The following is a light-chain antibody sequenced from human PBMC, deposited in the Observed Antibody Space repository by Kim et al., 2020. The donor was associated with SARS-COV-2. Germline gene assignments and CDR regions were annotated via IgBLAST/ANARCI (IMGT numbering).Light chain of an antibody. CDR1: ALPEKQ. J-gene: IGLJ1*01. V-gene: IGLV3-25*03. CDR2: KDS. Sequence: SYELTQPPSVSVSPGQTARITCSGDALPEKQTYWYQQKSGQAPLLLIYKDSERPSGIPGRFSGSSSGTTVTLTISGVQAEDDADYYCQSADGSGTYVFVT. CDR3: QSADGSGTYV.